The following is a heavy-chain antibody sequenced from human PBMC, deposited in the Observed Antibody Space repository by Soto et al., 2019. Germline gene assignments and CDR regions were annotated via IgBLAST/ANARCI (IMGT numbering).Heavy chain of an antibody. D-gene: IGHD4-17*01. J-gene: IGHJ4*02. Sequence: GGSLSRSRTSAGFHFRNYSMTLAGPDPGKGLEWVSSLLRSGSSAYYADSVRGRFTISSDTSANSLYLQMDNLRAEDTAIYYCAKDAISGDGIWLMDSWGQGTLVTVS. CDR1: GFHFRNYS. CDR2: LLRSGSSA. V-gene: IGHV3-23*01. CDR3: AKDAISGDGIWLMDS.